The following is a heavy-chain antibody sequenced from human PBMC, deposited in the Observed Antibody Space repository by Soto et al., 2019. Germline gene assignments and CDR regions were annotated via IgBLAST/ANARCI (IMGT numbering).Heavy chain of an antibody. J-gene: IGHJ4*02. CDR2: IIPIFGTA. Sequence: QVQLVQSGAEVKKPGSSVKVSCKASGGTFSSYAISWVRQAPGQGLEWMGGIIPIFGTANYAQKFQGRVTIIADESTSTAYMELSSLRSEDTAVYYCASGRYYYGSGSYFGDVDYWGQGTLVTVSS. CDR3: ASGRYYYGSGSYFGDVDY. V-gene: IGHV1-69*01. D-gene: IGHD3-10*01. CDR1: GGTFSSYA.